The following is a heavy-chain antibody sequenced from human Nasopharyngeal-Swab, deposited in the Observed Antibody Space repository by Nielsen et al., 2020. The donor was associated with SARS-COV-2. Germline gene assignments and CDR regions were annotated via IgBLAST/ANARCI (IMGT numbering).Heavy chain of an antibody. CDR3: TTSAAITGPGWFNP. V-gene: IGHV3-15*01. Sequence: GESLKISCAASGFTFENTCMTWVRQAPGKGLEWIGRIKGKTDAGTTDYAAPLKGRFTISRDDSINTLFLQMNSLKSEDTAVYYCTTSAAITGPGWFNPWGQGTLVTVSS. D-gene: IGHD2-2*01. CDR1: GFTFENTC. J-gene: IGHJ5*02. CDR2: IKGKTDAGTT.